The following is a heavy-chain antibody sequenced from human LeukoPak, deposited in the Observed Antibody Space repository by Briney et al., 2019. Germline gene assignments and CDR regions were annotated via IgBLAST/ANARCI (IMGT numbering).Heavy chain of an antibody. J-gene: IGHJ5*02. V-gene: IGHV4-34*01. D-gene: IGHD3/OR15-3a*01. CDR2: INHSGST. CDR3: ASCEGLFDP. Sequence: SETLSLTCAVYGGSFSGYYWSWIRQPPGKGLEWIGEINHSGSTNYNPSLKSRVTISVDTSKNQFSLKRSSVTAADTAVYYCASCEGLFDPWGQGTLVTVSS. CDR1: GGSFSGYY.